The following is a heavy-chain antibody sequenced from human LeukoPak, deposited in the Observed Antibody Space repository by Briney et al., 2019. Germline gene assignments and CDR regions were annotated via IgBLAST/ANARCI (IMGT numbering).Heavy chain of an antibody. CDR2: IIPIPGIA. D-gene: IGHD2-8*01. J-gene: IGHJ6*01. V-gene: IGHV1-69*02. Sequence: SVTVSCKASGGTFSSYTNSWVRQAPGQRHESMVRIIPIPGIANYAQKFQGRVTITADNSTSTAYMELSSLRAEDRAGYYRARVPGCILSGLDVWVQGTTVSLSP. CDR1: GGTFSSYT. CDR3: ARVPGCILSGLDV.